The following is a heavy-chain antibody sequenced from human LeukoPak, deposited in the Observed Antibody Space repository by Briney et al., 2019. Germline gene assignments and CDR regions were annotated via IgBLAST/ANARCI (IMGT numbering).Heavy chain of an antibody. J-gene: IGHJ5*02. D-gene: IGHD3-22*01. CDR1: GDSNSSGGYS. Sequence: SETLSLTCTVSGDSNSSGGYSWSWIRQPPGKGLEWIGYIYHIGYISQSGNIYQNPSLKSRVTISLDTSRNQFSLKLSSVTAADTAVYYCARSPLAFYDSSGYPRVWFDPWGQGTLVTVSS. CDR3: ARSPLAFYDSSGYPRVWFDP. V-gene: IGHV4-30-2*01. CDR2: ISQSGNI.